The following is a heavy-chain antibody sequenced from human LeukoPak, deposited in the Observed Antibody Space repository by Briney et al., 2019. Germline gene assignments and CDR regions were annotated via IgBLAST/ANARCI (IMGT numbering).Heavy chain of an antibody. CDR3: ARGVSSSTEMDV. CDR2: IYYSGST. CDR1: GGSISSYY. V-gene: IGHV4-59*12. D-gene: IGHD2-2*01. J-gene: IGHJ6*02. Sequence: SETLSLTCTVSGGSISSYYWSWIRQPPGKGLEWIGYIYYSGSTNYNPSLKSRVTISVDTSKNQFSLKLSSVTAADTAVYYCARGVSSSTEMDVWGQGTTVTVSS.